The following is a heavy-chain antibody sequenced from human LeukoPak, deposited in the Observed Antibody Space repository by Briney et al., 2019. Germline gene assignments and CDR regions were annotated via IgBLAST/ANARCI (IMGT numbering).Heavy chain of an antibody. CDR2: ISGSGGST. D-gene: IGHD6-19*01. CDR1: GFTFSSYA. V-gene: IGHV3-23*01. Sequence: PGGSLRLSCAAFGFTFSSYAMSWVRQAPGKGLEWVSAISGSGGSTYYADSVKGRFTISRDNSKNTLYLQMNSLRAEDTAVYYCVSGIAVAGTGYWGQGTLVTVSS. CDR3: VSGIAVAGTGY. J-gene: IGHJ4*02.